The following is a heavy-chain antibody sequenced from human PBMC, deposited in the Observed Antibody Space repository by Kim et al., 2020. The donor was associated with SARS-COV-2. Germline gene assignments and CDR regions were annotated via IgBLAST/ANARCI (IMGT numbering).Heavy chain of an antibody. V-gene: IGHV1-2*02. CDR2: INPKTGDT. Sequence: ASVKVSCKASGYTFTDYHVHWVRQAPGQGLEWMAWINPKTGDTHYAPKIQDRGTMTRDMSSSTAYMELSSLKSDYSAVYYCARGIWGGSSWRDAFAIWGQ. CDR1: GYTFTDYH. D-gene: IGHD6-13*01. J-gene: IGHJ3*02. CDR3: ARGIWGGSSWRDAFAI.